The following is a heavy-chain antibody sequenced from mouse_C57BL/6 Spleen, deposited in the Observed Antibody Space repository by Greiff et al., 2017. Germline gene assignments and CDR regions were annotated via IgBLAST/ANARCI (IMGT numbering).Heavy chain of an antibody. V-gene: IGHV1-62-2*01. CDR3: ARHGGLPLFMDY. D-gene: IGHD3-1*01. J-gene: IGHJ4*01. CDR1: GYTFTEYT. Sequence: QVQLQQSGAELVKPGASVKLSCKASGYTFTEYTIHWVKQRSGQGLEWIGWFYPGSGSIEYNEKFKDKATLTADQSSRTVYIELSRVTSEDSAVDFCARHGGLPLFMDYWGQGPSVTVSS. CDR2: FYPGSGSI.